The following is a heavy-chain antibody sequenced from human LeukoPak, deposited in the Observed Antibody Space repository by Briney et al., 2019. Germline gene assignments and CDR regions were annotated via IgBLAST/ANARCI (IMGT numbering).Heavy chain of an antibody. CDR1: GFTFSSYG. Sequence: GRSLRLSCAASGFTFSSYGMHWVRQAPGKGLEWVAVIWYDGSNKYYADSVKGRFTISRDNSKNTLYLQMNSLRAEDTAVYYCARYKLLSRPGAFDYWGQGTLVTVSS. J-gene: IGHJ4*02. V-gene: IGHV3-33*01. CDR2: IWYDGSNK. CDR3: ARYKLLSRPGAFDY. D-gene: IGHD2-2*01.